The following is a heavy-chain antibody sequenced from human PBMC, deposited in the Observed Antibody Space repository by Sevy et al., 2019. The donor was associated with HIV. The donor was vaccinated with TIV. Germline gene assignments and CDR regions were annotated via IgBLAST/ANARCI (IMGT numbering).Heavy chain of an antibody. CDR2: IYWNDDK. Sequence: SGPTLVKPTQTLTLTCTFSGFSLSTSGVGVGWIRQPPGKALEWLALIYWNDDKRYSPSLKSRLTITKDTSKNQVVLTMTNMDPVDTATYYCAHRTVGYYYDSSTPGAFDIWGQGTMVTVSS. CDR3: AHRTVGYYYDSSTPGAFDI. J-gene: IGHJ3*02. V-gene: IGHV2-5*01. D-gene: IGHD3-22*01. CDR1: GFSLSTSGVG.